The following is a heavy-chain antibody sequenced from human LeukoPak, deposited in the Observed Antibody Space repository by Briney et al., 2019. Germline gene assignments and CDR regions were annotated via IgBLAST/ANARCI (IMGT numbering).Heavy chain of an antibody. Sequence: GGSLRLSCAASGFTFSSYAMSWVRQAPGKGLEWVSAISGSGGSTYYADSVKGRFTISRDNSKNTLYLQMNSLRAEDTAVYYCAKDLNARHSYGPFDYWGQGTLVTVSS. D-gene: IGHD5-18*01. CDR2: ISGSGGST. V-gene: IGHV3-23*01. CDR3: AKDLNARHSYGPFDY. J-gene: IGHJ4*02. CDR1: GFTFSSYA.